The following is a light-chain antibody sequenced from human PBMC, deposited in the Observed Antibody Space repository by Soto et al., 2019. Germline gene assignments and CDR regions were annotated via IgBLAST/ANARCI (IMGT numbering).Light chain of an antibody. Sequence: QSVLTQSPSASASLGASVKLTCTLSRGHSTYAIAWHQHQAEKGPRYLMNLKSDGTHTKGDGIPDRFSGSSSGAERYLTISSLQSDDEADYYCQTWGTGFQVFGGGTKVTVL. CDR1: RGHSTYA. J-gene: IGLJ3*02. CDR2: LKSDGTH. V-gene: IGLV4-69*01. CDR3: QTWGTGFQV.